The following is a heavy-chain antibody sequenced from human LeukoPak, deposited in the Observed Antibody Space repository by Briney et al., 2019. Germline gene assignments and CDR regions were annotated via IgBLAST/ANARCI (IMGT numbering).Heavy chain of an antibody. V-gene: IGHV1-8*01. CDR1: GYTFTTYD. CDR3: ARGRGSGHKENWFGP. Sequence: ASVKVSCKASGYTFTTYDINWVRQATGQGLEWMGWMNPNSSNTGYTQKFQGRVTMTRNTSISTAYMELSSLRSEDTAVYYCARGRGSGHKENWFGPWGQGTLVTVSS. J-gene: IGHJ5*02. D-gene: IGHD6-19*01. CDR2: MNPNSSNT.